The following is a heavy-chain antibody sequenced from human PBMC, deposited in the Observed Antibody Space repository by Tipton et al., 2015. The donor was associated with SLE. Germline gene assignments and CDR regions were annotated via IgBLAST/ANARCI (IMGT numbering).Heavy chain of an antibody. D-gene: IGHD3-22*01. Sequence: TLSLTCSVSDGSISNYYWGWIRQTPGKGLEWIANIFHSGTAYYNPSLESPVTTSIDTSNNQFSLKVTSVIATDTAVYYCARARYYVNSGYYYFDFWGQGTLVTVSA. CDR3: ARARYYVNSGYYYFDF. J-gene: IGHJ4*02. CDR2: IFHSGTA. V-gene: IGHV4-59*12. CDR1: DGSISNYY.